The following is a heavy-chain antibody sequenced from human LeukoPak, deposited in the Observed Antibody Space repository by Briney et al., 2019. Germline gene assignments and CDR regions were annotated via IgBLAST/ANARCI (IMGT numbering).Heavy chain of an antibody. V-gene: IGHV4-31*03. J-gene: IGHJ4*02. CDR1: GGSISSGGYY. D-gene: IGHD2-2*01. Sequence: PSQTLSLTCTVSGGSISSGGYYWSWIRRHPGKGLEWIGYIYYSGSTYYNPSLKSRVTISVDTSKNQFSLKLSSVTAADTAVYYCARVAGTSTDYYFDYWGQGTLVTVSS. CDR2: IYYSGST. CDR3: ARVAGTSTDYYFDY.